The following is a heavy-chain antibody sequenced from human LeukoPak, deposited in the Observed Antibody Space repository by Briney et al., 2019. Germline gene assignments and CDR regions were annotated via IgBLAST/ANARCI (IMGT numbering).Heavy chain of an antibody. CDR2: IKQDGSEK. J-gene: IGHJ4*02. Sequence: QAGGSLRLSCAASGFTFSSYWMSWVRQAPGKGLEWVANIKQDGSEKYYVDSVKGRFTISRDNSKNTLYLQMNSLRAEDTALYYCAKGSGRGSYFDYWGQGTLVTVSS. D-gene: IGHD1-26*01. CDR1: GFTFSSYW. CDR3: AKGSGRGSYFDY. V-gene: IGHV3-7*03.